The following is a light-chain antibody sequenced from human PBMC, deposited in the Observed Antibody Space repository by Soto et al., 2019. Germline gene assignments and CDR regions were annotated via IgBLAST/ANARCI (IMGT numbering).Light chain of an antibody. CDR2: DAS. J-gene: IGKJ4*01. CDR1: QSVSKNF. Sequence: EIVLTQSPGTLSLSPGERAILSCRASQSVSKNFLAWYQQKPGQAPRLLIHDASSRATGIPDRFSGSGSGTDFTLTISRLEPEDFAMYYCQQCSTSPLTFGGGTKVEMK. V-gene: IGKV3-20*01. CDR3: QQCSTSPLT.